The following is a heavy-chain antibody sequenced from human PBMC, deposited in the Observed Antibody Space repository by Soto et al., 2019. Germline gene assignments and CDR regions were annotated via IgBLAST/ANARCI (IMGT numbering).Heavy chain of an antibody. J-gene: IGHJ6*02. CDR2: IYYSGST. CDR3: ARDVDCSSTSCDYYYYGMDV. V-gene: IGHV4-31*03. D-gene: IGHD2-2*01. CDR1: GGSISSGGYY. Sequence: QVQLQESGPGLVKPSQTLSLTCTVSGGSISSGGYYWSWIRQHPGKGLEWIGYIYYSGSTYYNPSLKSRVTVSVDTSKNQFSLKLSSVTAADTAVYYCARDVDCSSTSCDYYYYGMDVWGQGTTVTVSS.